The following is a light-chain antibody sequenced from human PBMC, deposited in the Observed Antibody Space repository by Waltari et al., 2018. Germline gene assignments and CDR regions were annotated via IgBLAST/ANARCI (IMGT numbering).Light chain of an antibody. V-gene: IGKV3-20*01. CDR3: QHYVRLPVT. CDR2: GAS. J-gene: IGKJ1*01. Sequence: EIVLTQSPGTLSVSPGERATLSCSASQSVGRTLAWYQQKPGQAPRLLIYGASSRATGIPDRFSGSGAGTDVSLTISRLEPEDFAVYYCQHYVRLPVTFGQGTKVEIK. CDR1: QSVGRT.